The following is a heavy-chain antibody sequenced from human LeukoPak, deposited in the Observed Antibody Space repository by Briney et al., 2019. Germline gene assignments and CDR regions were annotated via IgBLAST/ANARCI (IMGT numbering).Heavy chain of an antibody. CDR3: ARDNGDYYDY. CDR1: GYTFTGYY. Sequence: GGSLRLSCAASGYTFTGYYMHWVRQAPGQGLEWMGRINPNSGGTNYAQKFQGRVTMTRDTSISTAYMELSRLRSEDTAVYYCARDNGDYYDYWGQGTLVTVSS. V-gene: IGHV1-2*06. D-gene: IGHD4-17*01. CDR2: INPNSGGT. J-gene: IGHJ4*02.